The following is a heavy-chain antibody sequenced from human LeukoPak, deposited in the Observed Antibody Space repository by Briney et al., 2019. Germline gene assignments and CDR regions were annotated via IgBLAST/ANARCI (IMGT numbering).Heavy chain of an antibody. CDR3: TKGGVVHAFDI. CDR2: ISGSTGRT. CDR1: GFTVSSNY. Sequence: GGSLRLSCAASGFTVSSNYMSWVRQAPGKGLEWVSAISGSTGRTYYADSVKGRFSISRDNSKNTLYLQMNSLRAEDTAVYYCTKGGVVHAFDIWGQGTMVTVSS. V-gene: IGHV3-23*01. D-gene: IGHD2-15*01. J-gene: IGHJ3*02.